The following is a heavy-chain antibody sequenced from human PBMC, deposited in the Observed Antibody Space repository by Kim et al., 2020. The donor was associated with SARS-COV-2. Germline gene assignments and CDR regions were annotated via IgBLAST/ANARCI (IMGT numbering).Heavy chain of an antibody. CDR1: GYTFTSYA. V-gene: IGHV1-3*01. J-gene: IGHJ3*02. CDR2: INAGNGNT. Sequence: ASVKVSCKASGYTFTSYAMHWVRQAPGQRLEWMGWINAGNGNTKYSQKFQGRVTITRDTSASTAYMELSSLRSEDTAVYYCARDRIYSLSSSGYYSYDAFDIWGQGTMVTVSS. CDR3: ARDRIYSLSSSGYYSYDAFDI. D-gene: IGHD3-22*01.